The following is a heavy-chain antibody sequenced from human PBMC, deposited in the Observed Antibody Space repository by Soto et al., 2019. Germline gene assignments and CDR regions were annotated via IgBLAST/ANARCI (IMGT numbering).Heavy chain of an antibody. CDR1: GYTFSGYY. V-gene: IGHV1-2*02. CDR2: INPNSGGT. J-gene: IGHJ5*02. CDR3: ARGGSNIVVVVAATLRWFDP. D-gene: IGHD2-15*01. Sequence: GASVKVSCKASGYTFSGYYMHWVRQAPGQGLEWMGWINPNSGGTNYAQKFQGRVTMTRDTSISTAYMELSRLRSDDTAVYYCARGGSNIVVVVAATLRWFDPWGQGTLVTVSS.